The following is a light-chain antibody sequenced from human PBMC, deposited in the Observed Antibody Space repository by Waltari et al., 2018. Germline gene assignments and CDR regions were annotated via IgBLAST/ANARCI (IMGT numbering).Light chain of an antibody. CDR3: NSYSSSSSLVL. V-gene: IGLV2-14*03. CDR2: DVS. Sequence: QSALTQPASVPGSPGQSITISCTGTSSDVGTYNYVSWYQQHPGKAPKLMIYDVSNRPSGVSDRFSGSKSGNTASLTISGLQAEDEADYYCNSYSSSSSLVLFGGGTKLTVV. J-gene: IGLJ2*01. CDR1: SSDVGTYNY.